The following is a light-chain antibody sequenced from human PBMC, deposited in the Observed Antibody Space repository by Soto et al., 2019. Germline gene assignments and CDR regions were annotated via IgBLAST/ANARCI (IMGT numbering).Light chain of an antibody. CDR3: QQYGSSPRT. V-gene: IGKV3-20*01. J-gene: IGKJ2*01. CDR1: QSVSSSY. CDR2: GAS. Sequence: EIVLTQSPGTLSLSPGERATLSCRASQSVSSSYLAWYQRKPGQAPRLLIYGASSRATGIPDRSSGSGSGTDFTLTISRLEPEDFAVYYCQQYGSSPRTFGQGTKLEIK.